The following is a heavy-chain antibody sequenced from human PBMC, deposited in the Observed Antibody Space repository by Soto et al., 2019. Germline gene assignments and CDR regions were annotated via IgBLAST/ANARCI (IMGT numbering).Heavy chain of an antibody. D-gene: IGHD2-15*01. V-gene: IGHV4-4*07. CDR2: IYTSGST. CDR1: GGSISSYY. CDR3: ARVGGYCSGGSCRHPYYFDY. J-gene: IGHJ4*02. Sequence: TLSLTCTVSGGSISSYYWSWIRQPAGKGLEWIGRIYTSGSTNYNPSLKSRVTMSVDTSKNQFSLKLSSVTAADTAVYYCARVGGYCSGGSCRHPYYFDYWGQGTLVTVSS.